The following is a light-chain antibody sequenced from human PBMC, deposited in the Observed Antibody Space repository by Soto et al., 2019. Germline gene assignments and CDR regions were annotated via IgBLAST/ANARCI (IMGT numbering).Light chain of an antibody. CDR2: GAS. V-gene: IGKV3D-15*01. Sequence: EIVMTQSPATLSVSPGEIATLSCSAAQSVGTRLAWYQHKTGQAPRLLISGASNRATGIPARFSGSGSGTEFTLTISSLQSEDFAVYYCQQYNNWPPITFGQGTRLEIK. CDR3: QQYNNWPPIT. J-gene: IGKJ5*01. CDR1: QSVGTR.